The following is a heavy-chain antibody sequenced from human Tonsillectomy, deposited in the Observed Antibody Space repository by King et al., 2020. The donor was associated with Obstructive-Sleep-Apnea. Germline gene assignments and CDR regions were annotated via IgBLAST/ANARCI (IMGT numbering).Heavy chain of an antibody. V-gene: IGHV3-43D*03. Sequence: VQLVESGGVVVQPGGSLRLSCAASGFTFDDYAMHWVRQAPGKGLEWVSLISLDGGSTYYADSVKGRFTLSRDNSKNSLYLQMNSLRAEDTALYYCAKDLEEGRGLLWFGEPHYGMDVWGQGTTVTVSS. CDR2: ISLDGGST. J-gene: IGHJ6*02. CDR1: GFTFDDYA. D-gene: IGHD3-10*01. CDR3: AKDLEEGRGLLWFGEPHYGMDV.